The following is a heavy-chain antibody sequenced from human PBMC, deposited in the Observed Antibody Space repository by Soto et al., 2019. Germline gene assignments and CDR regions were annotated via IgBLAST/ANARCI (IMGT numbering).Heavy chain of an antibody. CDR1: GGTFSSYA. CDR3: AREEVTIFGVVIINWFDP. J-gene: IGHJ5*02. D-gene: IGHD3-3*01. Sequence: ASVKVSCKASGGTFSSYAISWVRQAPGQGLEWMGGIIPIFGTANYAQKFQGRVTITADESTSTAYMELSSLRSEDTAVYYCAREEVTIFGVVIINWFDPWGQGTLVTVS. V-gene: IGHV1-69*13. CDR2: IIPIFGTA.